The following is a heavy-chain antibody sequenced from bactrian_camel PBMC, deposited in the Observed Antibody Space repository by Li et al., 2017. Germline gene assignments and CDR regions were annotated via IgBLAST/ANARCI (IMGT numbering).Heavy chain of an antibody. CDR3: ARSRFVFRGCDLSTSGYYY. J-gene: IGHJ4*01. CDR2: IAGDGRT. D-gene: IGHD5*01. V-gene: IGHV3S53*01. CDR1: GDTASVYS. Sequence: HVQLVESGGGSVQAGGSMRLDCAVSGDTASVYSLAWFRQAPGKEREGVAAIAGDGRTDYADSVKGRFTISKDNAMNTLYLQMDSLKPEDSAMYYCARSRFVFRGCDLSTSGYYYGGQGTQVTVS.